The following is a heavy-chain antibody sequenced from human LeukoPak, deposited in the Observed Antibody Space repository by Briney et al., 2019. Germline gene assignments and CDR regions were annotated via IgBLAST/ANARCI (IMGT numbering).Heavy chain of an antibody. Sequence: PSETLSLTCTVSGGSISSYYWSWTRQPPGKGLEWIGYIYYSGSTNYNPSLKSRVTISVDTSKNQFSLKLSSVTAADTAVYYCARHAPMIVVVDAFDIWGQGTMVTVSS. J-gene: IGHJ3*02. CDR1: GGSISSYY. CDR3: ARHAPMIVVVDAFDI. D-gene: IGHD3-22*01. V-gene: IGHV4-59*08. CDR2: IYYSGST.